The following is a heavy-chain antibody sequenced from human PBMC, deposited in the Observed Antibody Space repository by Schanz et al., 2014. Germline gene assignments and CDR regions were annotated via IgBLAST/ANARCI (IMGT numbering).Heavy chain of an antibody. J-gene: IGHJ4*02. CDR2: ISYDGSNK. CDR1: GFAFSVYG. V-gene: IGHV3-30*19. Sequence: QVQMVESGGGVVQPGRSLRLSCAASGFAFSVYGMHWVRQAPGKGLEWVAVISYDGSNKYYADSVRGRFTISRDRFQNTLYLRMSSLRAEDTAVYYCARPRFDYGEVDYWGQGTLVTVSS. D-gene: IGHD4-17*01. CDR3: ARPRFDYGEVDY.